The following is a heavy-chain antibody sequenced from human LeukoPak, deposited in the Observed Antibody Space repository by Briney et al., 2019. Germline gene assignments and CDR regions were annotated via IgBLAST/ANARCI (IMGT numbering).Heavy chain of an antibody. J-gene: IGHJ6*03. CDR2: INPNSGGT. D-gene: IGHD6-13*01. CDR3: AGSTGIAAAGYYYYYMDV. V-gene: IGHV1-2*06. CDR1: GGTFSSYA. Sequence: ASVKVSCKASGGTFSSYAISWVRQAPGQRLEWMGRINPNSGGTNYAQKFQGRVTMTRDTSISTACMELSRLRSDDTAVYYCAGSTGIAAAGYYYYYMDVWGKGTTVTVSS.